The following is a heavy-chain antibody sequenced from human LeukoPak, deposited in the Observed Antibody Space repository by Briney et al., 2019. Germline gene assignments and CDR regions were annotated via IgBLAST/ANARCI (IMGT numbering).Heavy chain of an antibody. CDR1: GGTFSSYA. CDR2: IIPIFGTA. Sequence: GASVKVSCKASGGTFSSYAISWVRQAPGQGLEWMGGIIPIFGTANYAQKFQGRVTITADKSTSTAYIELSSLRSEDTAVYYCARDPMDYYDSSGYDDAFDIWGQGTMVTVSS. J-gene: IGHJ3*02. CDR3: ARDPMDYYDSSGYDDAFDI. V-gene: IGHV1-69*06. D-gene: IGHD3-22*01.